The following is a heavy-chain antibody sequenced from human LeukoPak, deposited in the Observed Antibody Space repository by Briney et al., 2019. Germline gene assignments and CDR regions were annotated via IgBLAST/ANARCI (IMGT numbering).Heavy chain of an antibody. CDR1: GGTFSSYA. CDR2: IIPIFGTA. V-gene: IGHV1-69*13. CDR3: ARDPPRDGYRYNNWFDP. J-gene: IGHJ5*02. Sequence: EASVTVSCTASGGTFSSYAISWVRQAPGQGLEWMGGIIPIFGTANYAQKFQGRVTITADESTSTAYMELSSLRSVDTAVYYCARDPPRDGYRYNNWFDPWGQGTLVTVSS. D-gene: IGHD5-24*01.